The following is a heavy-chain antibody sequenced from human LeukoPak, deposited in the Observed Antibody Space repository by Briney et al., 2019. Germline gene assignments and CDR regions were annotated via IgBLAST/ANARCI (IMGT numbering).Heavy chain of an antibody. D-gene: IGHD1-26*01. CDR3: ATDPATVGVTTRDY. J-gene: IGHJ4*02. CDR1: GFIVSTNY. CDR2: ITRSGTNT. V-gene: IGHV3-23*01. Sequence: PGGSLRLSCAASGFIVSTNYMSWVRQAPGKGLEWVSAITRSGTNTFYRDSVKGRFTVSRDNSKNTIFLQMNTLRADDTAVYFCATDPATVGVTTRDYWGQGTPVTVSS.